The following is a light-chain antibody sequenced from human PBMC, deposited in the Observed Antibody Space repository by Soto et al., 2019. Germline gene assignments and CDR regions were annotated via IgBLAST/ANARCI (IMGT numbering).Light chain of an antibody. V-gene: IGKV1-5*03. CDR1: QNIYMW. J-gene: IGKJ1*01. CDR3: QPFNIYYVA. CDR2: KAS. Sequence: DIQMTQSPSTLSASVGDRVTITCRASQNIYMWLAWYQQKPGKAPRVVINKASTLESGVPSRFSGSGLGTESTLTIDSFQYPDFVTSYYQPFNIYYVAFGQGTRVEVK.